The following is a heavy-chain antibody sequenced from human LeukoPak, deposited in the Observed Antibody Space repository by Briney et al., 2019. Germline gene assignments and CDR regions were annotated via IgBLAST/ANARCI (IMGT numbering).Heavy chain of an antibody. CDR1: GGSFSTYY. Sequence: SETLSLTCAVYGGSFSTYYWSWIRQSPGKGLEWIAEINHRGDTNYNPSVKSRVTISVDTSKNQFSLKLSSVTAADTAVYFCARPNNLGAATPYGYWGQGTLVTVSS. D-gene: IGHD1-26*01. V-gene: IGHV4-34*01. J-gene: IGHJ4*02. CDR2: INHRGDT. CDR3: ARPNNLGAATPYGY.